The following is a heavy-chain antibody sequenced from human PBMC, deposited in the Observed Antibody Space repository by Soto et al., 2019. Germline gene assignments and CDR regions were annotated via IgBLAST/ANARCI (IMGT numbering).Heavy chain of an antibody. CDR1: GDSITNLDYF. Sequence: PSETLSLTCSVSGDSITNLDYFWAWIRQPPGQALEYIGYIYKSATTYYNPSFESRVAISVDTSKSQFSLNVTSVTAADTAVYFCARGRYCLTGRCFPNWFDSWGQGALVTGSS. CDR2: IYKSATT. D-gene: IGHD7-27*01. J-gene: IGHJ5*01. CDR3: ARGRYCLTGRCFPNWFDS. V-gene: IGHV4-30-4*01.